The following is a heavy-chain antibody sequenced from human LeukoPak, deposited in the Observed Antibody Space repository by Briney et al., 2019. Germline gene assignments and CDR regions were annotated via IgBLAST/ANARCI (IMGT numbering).Heavy chain of an antibody. V-gene: IGHV3-21*01. J-gene: IGHJ4*02. CDR3: ARGYFDWPIMDYFDY. CDR1: GFTFSSYA. Sequence: GGSLRLSCAASGFTFSSYAMSWVRQAPGKGLEWVSSISSSSSYIYYADSVKGRFTISRDNAKNSLYLQMNSLRAEDTAVYYCARGYFDWPIMDYFDYWGQGTLVTVSS. D-gene: IGHD3-9*01. CDR2: ISSSSSYI.